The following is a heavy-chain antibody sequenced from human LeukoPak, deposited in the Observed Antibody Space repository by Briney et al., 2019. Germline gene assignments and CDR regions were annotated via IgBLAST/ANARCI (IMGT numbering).Heavy chain of an antibody. CDR3: AKERGVTTSFDY. D-gene: IGHD4-17*01. CDR1: GFTFDDYA. Sequence: GGSLRLSCAASGFTFDDYAMHWVRQAPGKGLEWVSGISWNSGSIGYADSVKGRFTISRDNAKNSLYLQMNSLRAEDTALYYCAKERGVTTSFDYWGQGTLVTVSS. V-gene: IGHV3-9*01. CDR2: ISWNSGSI. J-gene: IGHJ4*02.